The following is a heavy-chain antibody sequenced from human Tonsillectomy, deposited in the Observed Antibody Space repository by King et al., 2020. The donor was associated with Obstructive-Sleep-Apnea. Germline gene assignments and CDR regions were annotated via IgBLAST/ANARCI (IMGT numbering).Heavy chain of an antibody. CDR2: IYHSGST. Sequence: QLQESGPGLVKPSETLSLTCTVSGYSISSGYYWGWIRQPPGKGLEWIGSIYHSGSTYYNPSLKSRVTISVDTSKNQFSKNQFSLKLSSVTAADTAVYYCARVRGGYDAYYFDYWGQRTLVTVSS. V-gene: IGHV4-38-2*02. J-gene: IGHJ4*02. CDR3: ARVRGGYDAYYFDY. CDR1: GYSISSGYY. D-gene: IGHD5-12*01.